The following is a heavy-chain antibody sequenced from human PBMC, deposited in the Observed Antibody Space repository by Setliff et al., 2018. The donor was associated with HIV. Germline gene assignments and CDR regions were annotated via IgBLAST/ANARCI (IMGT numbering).Heavy chain of an antibody. CDR3: ARIRAGALLNAFDI. J-gene: IGHJ3*02. V-gene: IGHV1-18*01. CDR1: GYNFINNG. CDR2: ISGYNGNT. Sequence: RASVKVSCKASGYNFINNGISWVRQAPGQGLEWMAWISGYNGNTNYAPKFQGRVTLTTDTSTSTSYMELRSLRSDDTAFYYCARIRAGALLNAFDIWAQGTMVTVSS. D-gene: IGHD1-26*01.